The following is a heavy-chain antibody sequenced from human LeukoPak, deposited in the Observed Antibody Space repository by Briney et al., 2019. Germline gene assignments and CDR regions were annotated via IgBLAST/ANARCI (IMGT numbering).Heavy chain of an antibody. J-gene: IGHJ4*02. CDR3: ARYCSSTSCYTDY. V-gene: IGHV1-18*01. Sequence: VASVKVSCKASGYTFTSYGISWVRQAPGQGLEWMGWISAYNGNTNYAQKLQGRVTMTTDRSASTAYMELRSLRSDDTAVYYCARYCSSTSCYTDYWGQGTLVTVSS. D-gene: IGHD2-2*02. CDR2: ISAYNGNT. CDR1: GYTFTSYG.